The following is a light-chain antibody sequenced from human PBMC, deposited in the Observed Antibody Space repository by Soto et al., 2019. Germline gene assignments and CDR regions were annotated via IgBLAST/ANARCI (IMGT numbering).Light chain of an antibody. V-gene: IGKV2-28*01. CDR2: LDS. CDR1: QSLLHSNGYNY. CDR3: MQALQTPYT. J-gene: IGKJ2*01. Sequence: DIVMTQSPLSLPVTPGEPASISCRSSQSLLHSNGYNYLDWYLQKPGQSPQLLIYLDSNRASGVPDRFSGGGSGTDFTLKISRVEAEDVGVYYCMQALQTPYTFGQGTKLEIK.